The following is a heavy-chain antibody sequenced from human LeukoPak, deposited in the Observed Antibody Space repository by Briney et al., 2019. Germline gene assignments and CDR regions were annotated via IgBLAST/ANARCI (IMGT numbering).Heavy chain of an antibody. CDR3: ARAGYYDSSGYLASGRYYYYYYGMDV. CDR1: GFTFSSYA. V-gene: IGHV3-30-3*01. D-gene: IGHD3-22*01. CDR2: ISYDGSNK. J-gene: IGHJ6*02. Sequence: PGGSLRLSCAASGFTFSSYAMHWVRQAPGKGLEWVAVISYDGSNKYYADSVKGRFTISRDNSKNTLYLQMNSLRAEDTAVYYCARAGYYDSSGYLASGRYYYYYYGMDVWGQGTTVTVSS.